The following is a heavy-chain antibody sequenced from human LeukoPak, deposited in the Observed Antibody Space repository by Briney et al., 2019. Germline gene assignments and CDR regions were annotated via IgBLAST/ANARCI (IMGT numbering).Heavy chain of an antibody. CDR2: ISSSSNYI. CDR1: GFTFSSYG. J-gene: IGHJ6*03. V-gene: IGHV3-21*01. CDR3: ARYYDFWSSYSSYYYMDV. D-gene: IGHD3-3*01. Sequence: GGSLRLSCAASGFTFSSYGMHWVRQAPGKGLEWVSSISSSSNYIYYADSVKGRVTISRDNAKNSLYLQMNSLRAEDTAVYYCARYYDFWSSYSSYYYMDVWGKGTTVTVSS.